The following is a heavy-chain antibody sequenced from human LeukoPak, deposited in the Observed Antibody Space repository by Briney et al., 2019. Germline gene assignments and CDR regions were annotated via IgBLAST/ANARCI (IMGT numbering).Heavy chain of an antibody. J-gene: IGHJ6*02. Sequence: ASGRVSCKASGYTFTGYYMHWVRQAPGQGLEWMGWINPNSGGTNYARKFQGRVTMTRDTSISTAYMELSRLRSDDTAVYYCARDLAMFNVVVPAAIWSKYYYGMDVWGQGTTVT. CDR2: INPNSGGT. D-gene: IGHD2-2*01. CDR1: GYTFTGYY. V-gene: IGHV1-2*02. CDR3: ARDLAMFNVVVPAAIWSKYYYGMDV.